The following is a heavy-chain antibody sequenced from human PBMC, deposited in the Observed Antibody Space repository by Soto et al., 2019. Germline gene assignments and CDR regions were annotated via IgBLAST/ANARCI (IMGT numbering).Heavy chain of an antibody. CDR1: GGSISGGGYY. V-gene: IGHV4-31*03. Sequence: SETLSLTCTVSGGSISGGGYYWNWIRQHPGKGLEWIGYIYYTGRSYYSPSLKSRLTISVDTSKNQFSLTLNSVTAADTAVYYCARGVGTTNSDFDSWGQGTLVTVSS. CDR3: ARGVGTTNSDFDS. D-gene: IGHD3-3*01. J-gene: IGHJ4*02. CDR2: IYYTGRS.